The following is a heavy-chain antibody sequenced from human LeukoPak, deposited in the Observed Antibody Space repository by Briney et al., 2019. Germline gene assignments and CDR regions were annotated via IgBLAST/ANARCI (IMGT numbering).Heavy chain of an antibody. Sequence: GGSLRLSCAASGFTFSSYEMNWVRQAPGKGLEWVSYISSSGSTIYYADSVKGRFTISRDNAKNSLYPQMNSLRAEDTAVYYCARDTYYYDSSGYPYYYYHMDVWGKGTTVTISS. CDR2: ISSSGSTI. D-gene: IGHD3-22*01. CDR1: GFTFSSYE. V-gene: IGHV3-48*03. J-gene: IGHJ6*03. CDR3: ARDTYYYDSSGYPYYYYHMDV.